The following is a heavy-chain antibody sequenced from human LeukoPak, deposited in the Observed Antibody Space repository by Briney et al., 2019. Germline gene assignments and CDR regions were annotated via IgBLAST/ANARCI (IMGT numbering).Heavy chain of an antibody. CDR2: IKHDGNET. J-gene: IGHJ6*02. CDR1: GFTFSNYG. D-gene: IGHD3-16*01. Sequence: PGRSLRLSCAASGFTFSNYGMHWVRQAPGKGLEWVANIKHDGNETNYVDSVKGRFTISRDNAKNSLHLQMNSLRVEDTAVYYCAKNGGPHGMDVWGQGTTVTVSS. V-gene: IGHV3-7*02. CDR3: AKNGGPHGMDV.